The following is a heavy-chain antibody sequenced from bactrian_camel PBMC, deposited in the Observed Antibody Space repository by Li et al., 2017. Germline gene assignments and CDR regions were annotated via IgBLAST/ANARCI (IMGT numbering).Heavy chain of an antibody. CDR2: IDNLGTT. CDR3: AADQVRLPSGGSWLTHLASFGF. Sequence: HVQLVESGGGSVQAGGSLRLSCAAPGYTFSRYCMGWFRQAPGKEREGVATIDNLGTTRYADSVAGRFTISRDYANDTLYLQMNSLKAEDTATYYCAADQVRLPSGGSWLTHLASFGFWGQGTQVTVS. J-gene: IGHJ6*01. D-gene: IGHD2*01. V-gene: IGHV3S1*01. CDR1: GYTFSRYC.